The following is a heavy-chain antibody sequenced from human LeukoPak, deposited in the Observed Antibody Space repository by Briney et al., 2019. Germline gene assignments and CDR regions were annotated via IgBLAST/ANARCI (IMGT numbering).Heavy chain of an antibody. D-gene: IGHD2-21*02. CDR1: GFTSSNYA. CDR3: AKYCGADCFSGIDH. Sequence: PGGSLRLSCVASGFTSSNYAMTWVRQAPGKGLEWVSTVSGPGTDTHYVDSLKGRFTISRDNSKQTVYLQMKNLRHEDTAIYYCAKYCGADCFSGIDHWGQGTLVTVSS. J-gene: IGHJ4*02. CDR2: VSGPGTDT. V-gene: IGHV3-23*01.